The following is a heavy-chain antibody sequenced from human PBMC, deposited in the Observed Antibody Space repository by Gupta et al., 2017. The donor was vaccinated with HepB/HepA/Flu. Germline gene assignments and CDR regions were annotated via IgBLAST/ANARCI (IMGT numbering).Heavy chain of an antibody. CDR1: RFTFSNFG. Sequence: QGQLVQSGGGLVHPGRSLRLSCVGSRFTFSNFGMHWVRQSPGKGLEWLSVINFDGSQRYYADSVKGRFIISRDNSKDMLNLEMNSLRPEDTAIYYCAKDILLGIEAFDVWGQGTLVTVSS. V-gene: IGHV3-30*18. D-gene: IGHD1-1*01. J-gene: IGHJ3*01. CDR2: INFDGSQR. CDR3: AKDILLGIEAFDV.